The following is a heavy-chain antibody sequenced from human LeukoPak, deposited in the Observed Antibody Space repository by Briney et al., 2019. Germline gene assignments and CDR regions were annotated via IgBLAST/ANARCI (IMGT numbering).Heavy chain of an antibody. Sequence: SVKVSCKASGGTFSSYAISWVRQAPGQGLEWMGRIIPIFGIANYAQKFQGRVTITADKPTSTAYMELSSLRSEDTAVYYCARDLRRRGGITMIVVVKDHYYYGMDVWGQGTTVTVSS. D-gene: IGHD3-22*01. J-gene: IGHJ6*02. CDR1: GGTFSSYA. V-gene: IGHV1-69*04. CDR3: ARDLRRRGGITMIVVVKDHYYYGMDV. CDR2: IIPIFGIA.